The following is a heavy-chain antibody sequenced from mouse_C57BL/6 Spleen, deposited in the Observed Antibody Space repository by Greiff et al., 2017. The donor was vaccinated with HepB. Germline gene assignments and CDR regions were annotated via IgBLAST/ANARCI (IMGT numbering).Heavy chain of an antibody. Sequence: QVQLQQPGAELVKPGASVKLSCKASGYTFTSYWMHWVKQRPGQGLEWIGMIHPNSGSTNYNEKFKSKATLTVDKSSSTAYMQLSSLTSEDSAVYYGARYHYGSSLLYYWGQGTTLTVSS. V-gene: IGHV1-64*01. J-gene: IGHJ2*01. D-gene: IGHD1-1*01. CDR2: IHPNSGST. CDR3: ARYHYGSSLLYY. CDR1: GYTFTSYW.